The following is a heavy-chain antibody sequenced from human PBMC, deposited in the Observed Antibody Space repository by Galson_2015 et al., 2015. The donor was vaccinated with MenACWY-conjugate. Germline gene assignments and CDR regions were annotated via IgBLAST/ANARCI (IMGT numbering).Heavy chain of an antibody. CDR1: GYTFTTYW. CDR3: TRHPPGGRGMDV. J-gene: IGHJ6*02. CDR2: ISPGDSYT. D-gene: IGHD1-26*01. V-gene: IGHV5-51*01. Sequence: QSGAEVKKPGESLTISCTGSGYTFTTYWIGWVRQMPGQGLEWMGFISPGDSYTRYNPAFQGQVPISADKSISTAYLQWNSLQASDTAMYYCTRHPPGGRGMDVWGQGTTVTVSS.